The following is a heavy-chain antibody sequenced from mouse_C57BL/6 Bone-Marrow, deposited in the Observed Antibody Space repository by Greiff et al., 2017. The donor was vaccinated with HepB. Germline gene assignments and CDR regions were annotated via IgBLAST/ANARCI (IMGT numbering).Heavy chain of an antibody. Sequence: VHVKQSGAELVRPGASVKLSCTASGFNIKDDYMHWVKQRPEQGLEWIGWIDPENGDTEYASKFQGKATITADTSSNTAYLQLSSLTSEDTAVYYCTVWLRRKDWFAYWGQGTLVTVSA. CDR2: IDPENGDT. CDR1: GFNIKDDY. J-gene: IGHJ3*01. CDR3: TVWLRRKDWFAY. D-gene: IGHD2-2*01. V-gene: IGHV14-4*01.